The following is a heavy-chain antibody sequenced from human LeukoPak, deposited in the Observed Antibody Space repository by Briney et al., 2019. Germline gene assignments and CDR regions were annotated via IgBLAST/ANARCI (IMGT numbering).Heavy chain of an antibody. Sequence: GGSLRLSCAASGFTFSSYWMSWVRQAPGKGLEWVSYISSSSSTIYYADSVKGRFTISRDNAKNSLYLQMNSLRAEDTAVYYCARDTGGGNSGISNWGQGTLVTVSS. V-gene: IGHV3-48*01. CDR3: ARDTGGGNSGISN. CDR1: GFTFSSYW. J-gene: IGHJ4*02. D-gene: IGHD4-23*01. CDR2: ISSSSSTI.